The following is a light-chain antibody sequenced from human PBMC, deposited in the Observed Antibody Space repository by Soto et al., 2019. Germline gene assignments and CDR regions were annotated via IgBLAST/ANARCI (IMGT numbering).Light chain of an antibody. Sequence: QSVLTQPPSASGSPGQSVTISCTGTSSDVGFYNYVSWYQQHPDKAPKLMIYEVSKRPSGVPDRFSGSKSGNTASLTVSGLQAEDEADYYCSSYAGSNNLVFGGGTKLTVL. CDR3: SSYAGSNNLV. J-gene: IGLJ3*02. V-gene: IGLV2-8*01. CDR2: EVS. CDR1: SSDVGFYNY.